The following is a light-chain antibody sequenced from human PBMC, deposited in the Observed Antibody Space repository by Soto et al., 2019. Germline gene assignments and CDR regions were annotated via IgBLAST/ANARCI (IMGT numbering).Light chain of an antibody. CDR2: GAS. Sequence: DIQMTQSPSSLSASVGDRVTITCRASQSVSKFLSWCQQKPGKAPQLLISGASTLQSGVPSRFSGSGSGTDFTLTISSMQPEDFATYYCQQSYRTPLDFGQGTKV. CDR3: QQSYRTPLD. V-gene: IGKV1-39*01. J-gene: IGKJ1*01. CDR1: QSVSKF.